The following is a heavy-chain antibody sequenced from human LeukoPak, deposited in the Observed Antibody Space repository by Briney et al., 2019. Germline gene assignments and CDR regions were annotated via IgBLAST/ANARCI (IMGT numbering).Heavy chain of an antibody. D-gene: IGHD2-2*01. CDR3: AKTPSMAVVVPAATLLPTLYYFDY. Sequence: GGSLRLSCAASGFTFSSYAMSWVRQAPGKGLEWVSAISGSGGSTYYADSVKGRFTISRDNSKNTLYLQMNSLRAEDTAVYYCAKTPSMAVVVPAATLLPTLYYFDYWGQGTLVTVSS. CDR2: ISGSGGST. CDR1: GFTFSSYA. V-gene: IGHV3-23*01. J-gene: IGHJ4*02.